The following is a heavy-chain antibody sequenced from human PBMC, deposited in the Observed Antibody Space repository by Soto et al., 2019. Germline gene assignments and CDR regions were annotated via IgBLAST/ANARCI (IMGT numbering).Heavy chain of an antibody. D-gene: IGHD6-13*01. CDR1: SDSISSYY. CDR3: ARGTSWQLPFDY. V-gene: IGHV4-59*01. J-gene: IGHJ4*02. CDR2: ISYSGGT. Sequence: SETLSLTCTVSSDSISSYYWSWIRQPPGKRLEWIGYISYSGGTDYNPSLKSRVTISGDTSNNQFSLKVSSVTAADTAVYYCARGTSWQLPFDYWGQGTLVTVSS.